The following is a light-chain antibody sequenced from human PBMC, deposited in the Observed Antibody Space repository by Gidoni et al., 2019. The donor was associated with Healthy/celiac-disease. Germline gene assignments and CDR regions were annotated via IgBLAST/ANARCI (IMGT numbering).Light chain of an antibody. V-gene: IGKV3-11*01. J-gene: IGKJ2*01. CDR3: QRRSSWPSGT. CDR2: DAS. CDR1: QSVSCY. Sequence: EIVLTQSPATLSLSPGERATLSCRASQSVSCYLAWYQQKPGQAPRLLIYDASSGSGTDFTLTISSLEPEDFAVYYCQRRSSWPSGTFGQGTKLEIK.